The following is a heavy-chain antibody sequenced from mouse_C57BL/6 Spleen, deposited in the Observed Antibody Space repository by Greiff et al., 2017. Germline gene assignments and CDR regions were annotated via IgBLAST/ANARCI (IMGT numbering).Heavy chain of an antibody. CDR1: GFSLTSYG. J-gene: IGHJ2*01. Sequence: QVQLQQSGPGLVQPSQSLSITCTVSGFSLTSYGVHWVRQSPGQGLEWLGVIWSGGSTDYNAAFISRLSIGKDTSKSQFFCKMNSLQAYDTAIYYFARTGTDYWGQGTTLTVSS. CDR2: IWSGGST. D-gene: IGHD4-1*01. CDR3: ARTGTDY. V-gene: IGHV2-2*01.